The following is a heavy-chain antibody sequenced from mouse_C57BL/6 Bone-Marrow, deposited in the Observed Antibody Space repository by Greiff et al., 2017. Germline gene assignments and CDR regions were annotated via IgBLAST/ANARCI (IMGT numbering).Heavy chain of an antibody. CDR3: AREVDGYYVGYWYFDV. V-gene: IGHV1-85*01. CDR2: IYPRAGST. Sequence: QVQLQHSGPELVKPGASVKLSCKASGYTFTSYDINWVKQRPGQGLEWIGWIYPRAGSTKYNEKFKGKDTLTVDTSSITAYMELHSLTSEDYAVYFCAREVDGYYVGYWYFDVWGTGTAVTVSS. CDR1: GYTFTSYD. J-gene: IGHJ1*03. D-gene: IGHD2-3*01.